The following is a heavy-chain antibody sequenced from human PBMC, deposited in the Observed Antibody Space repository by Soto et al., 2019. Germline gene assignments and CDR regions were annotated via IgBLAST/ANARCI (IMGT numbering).Heavy chain of an antibody. D-gene: IGHD3-9*01. Sequence: GGSLRLSCAASGFTFSSYAMHWFRQAPGKGLEWVAVISYDGSNKYYADSVKGRFTISRDNSKNTLYLQMNSLRAEDTAVYYCARAHKNVLRYFDWLTYYFDYWGQGTLVTVSS. CDR3: ARAHKNVLRYFDWLTYYFDY. CDR2: ISYDGSNK. J-gene: IGHJ4*02. V-gene: IGHV3-30-3*01. CDR1: GFTFSSYA.